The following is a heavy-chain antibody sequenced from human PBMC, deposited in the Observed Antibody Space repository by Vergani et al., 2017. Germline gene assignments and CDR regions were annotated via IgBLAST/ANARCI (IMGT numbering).Heavy chain of an antibody. J-gene: IGHJ5*02. CDR2: IYTSGST. V-gene: IGHV4-61*02. CDR3: ARADCTIGVCYFNWFDP. Sequence: QVQLQESGPGLVKPSQTLSLTCTVSGGSISSGSYYWSWIRQPAGKGLEWIGRIYTSGSTNYNPSLKSRVTISVDTSKNQFSLKLSSVAAADTAVYYCARADCTIGVCYFNWFDPWDQGILVTVSS. D-gene: IGHD2-8*01. CDR1: GGSISSGSYY.